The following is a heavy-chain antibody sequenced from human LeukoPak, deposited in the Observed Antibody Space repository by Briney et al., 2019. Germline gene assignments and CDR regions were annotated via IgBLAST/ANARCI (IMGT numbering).Heavy chain of an antibody. CDR2: IIHILGIA. J-gene: IGHJ4*02. D-gene: IGHD4-17*01. CDR1: RGTFSRYA. V-gene: IGHV1-69*04. Sequence: GAPVKLSCNASRGTFSRYAISSLRQAPGQGRECMGRIIHILGIANYAQKFKGRVKITADKSTSTAYMELSSLRSEDTAVYYCARAYGDQYYFDYWGQGTLVTVSS. CDR3: ARAYGDQYYFDY.